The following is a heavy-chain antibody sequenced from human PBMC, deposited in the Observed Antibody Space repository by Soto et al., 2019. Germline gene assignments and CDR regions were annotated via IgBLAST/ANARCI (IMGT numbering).Heavy chain of an antibody. J-gene: IGHJ3*02. CDR2: IIPIFGTA. D-gene: IGHD6-13*01. CDR3: ARGEGSSSWLYDAFDI. Sequence: QVQLVQSGAEVKKPGSSVKVSCKASGGTFSSYAISWVRQAPGQGLEWMGGIIPIFGTANYAQKFQGRVTITADESTSKAYMELSSLRSEDTAVYYCARGEGSSSWLYDAFDIWGQGTMVTVSS. CDR1: GGTFSSYA. V-gene: IGHV1-69*12.